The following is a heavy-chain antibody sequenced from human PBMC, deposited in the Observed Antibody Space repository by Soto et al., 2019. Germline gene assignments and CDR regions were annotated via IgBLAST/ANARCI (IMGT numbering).Heavy chain of an antibody. J-gene: IGHJ6*02. V-gene: IGHV1-2*02. Sequence: GASVKVSCKASGYTFTGYYMHWVRQAPGQGLEWMGWINPNSGGTNYAQKFQGRVTMTRDTSISAAYMELSRLRSDDTAVYYCARAGDYYYYGMDVWGQGTTVTVSS. CDR3: ARAGDYYYYGMDV. CDR2: INPNSGGT. CDR1: GYTFTGYY. D-gene: IGHD7-27*01.